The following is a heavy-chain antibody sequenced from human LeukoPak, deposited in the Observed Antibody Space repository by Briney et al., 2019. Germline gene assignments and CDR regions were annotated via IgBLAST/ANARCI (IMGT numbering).Heavy chain of an antibody. CDR1: GFTFSNAW. J-gene: IGHJ4*02. CDR2: IWYDGSNK. CDR3: ARVFQTGTILLPIDY. D-gene: IGHD1-7*01. Sequence: HPGGSLRLSCAASGFTFSNAWMNWVRQAPGKGLEWVAVIWYDGSNKYYADSVKGRFTISRDNSKNTLYLQMNSLRAEDTAVYYCARVFQTGTILLPIDYWGQGTLVTVSS. V-gene: IGHV3-33*08.